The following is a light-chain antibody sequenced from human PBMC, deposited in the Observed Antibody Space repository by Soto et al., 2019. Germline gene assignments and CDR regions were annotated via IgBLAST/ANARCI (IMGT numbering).Light chain of an antibody. CDR2: DAS. CDR1: QSVGTY. V-gene: IGKV3-11*01. J-gene: IGKJ2*01. Sequence: EIVLTQSPATLSLSPGERATLSCRASQSVGTYLAWYQHNPGQAPRLLIYDASNRATGIPARFSGSGSGTDFTLTISSPEPEDFADYYCQQRYTWPTTVGQGNKLEIK. CDR3: QQRYTWPTT.